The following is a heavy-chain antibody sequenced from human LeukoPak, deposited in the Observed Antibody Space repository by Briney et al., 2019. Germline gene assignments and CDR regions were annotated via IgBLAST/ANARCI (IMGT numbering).Heavy chain of an antibody. CDR2: ISSSGTTI. Sequence: PGGSLRLSYAASGFTFSSYEMNWVRQAPGKGLEWVSYISSSGTTIHYADSVKGRFTISRDNAKNSLFLQMNSLRVDDTAVYYCAREYTGSEYFDYWGQGTLVTVSS. V-gene: IGHV3-48*03. CDR1: GFTFSSYE. CDR3: AREYTGSEYFDY. D-gene: IGHD5-12*01. J-gene: IGHJ4*02.